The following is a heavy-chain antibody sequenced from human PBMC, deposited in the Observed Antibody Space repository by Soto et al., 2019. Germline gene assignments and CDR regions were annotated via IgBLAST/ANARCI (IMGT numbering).Heavy chain of an antibody. J-gene: IGHJ4*02. CDR2: ISGSGGST. V-gene: IGHV3-23*01. CDR1: GFTFSTYW. D-gene: IGHD2-2*01. Sequence: GGSLRLSCAASGFTFSTYWMHWVRQAPGEGLEWVSAISGSGGSTYYADSVKGRFTISRDNSKNTLYLQMNSLRAEDTAVYYCAKDVIIVVVPAAGPFDYWGQGTLVTVSS. CDR3: AKDVIIVVVPAAGPFDY.